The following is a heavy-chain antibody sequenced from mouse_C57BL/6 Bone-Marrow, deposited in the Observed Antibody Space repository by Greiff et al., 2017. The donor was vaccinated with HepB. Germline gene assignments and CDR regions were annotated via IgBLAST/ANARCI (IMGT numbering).Heavy chain of an antibody. CDR2: FYPGSGSI. V-gene: IGHV1-62-2*01. CDR1: GYTFTEYT. D-gene: IGHD1-1*02. J-gene: IGHJ1*03. Sequence: VKLLESGAELVKPGASVKLSCKASGYTFTEYTIHWVKQRSGQGLEWIGWFYPGSGSIKYNEKFKDKATLTADKSSSTVYMELSRLTSEDSAVYFWARHVYYGALDWYFDVWGTGTTVTVSS. CDR3: ARHVYYGALDWYFDV.